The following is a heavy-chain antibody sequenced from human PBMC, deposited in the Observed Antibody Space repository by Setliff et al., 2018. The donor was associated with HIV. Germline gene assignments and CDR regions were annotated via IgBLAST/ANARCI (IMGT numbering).Heavy chain of an antibody. CDR3: ARGASSYDYGDYRVLVY. V-gene: IGHV1-2*02. J-gene: IGHJ4*02. D-gene: IGHD4-17*01. CDR2: INPKSGGT. CDR1: GYTFTGYY. Sequence: ASVKVSCKTSGYTFTGYYMHWVRQAPGQGLEWMGWINPKSGGTKYAQKFQARVTMTRDTSISTAYMELSRLRSDDTAVYYCARGASSYDYGDYRVLVYWGQGSWSPSPQ.